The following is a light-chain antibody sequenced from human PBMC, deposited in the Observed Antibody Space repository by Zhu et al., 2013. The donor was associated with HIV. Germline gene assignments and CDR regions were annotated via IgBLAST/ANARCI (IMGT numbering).Light chain of an antibody. Sequence: SYKLTQPPSVSVSPGQTASITCSGDKLGDKYACWYQQKPGQSPVLVIYQNTKRPSGIPERFSGSNSGNTATLTISGTQAVDEAAYYCQAWDSSNVVFGGGTKLTVL. CDR3: QAWDSSNVV. CDR2: QNT. J-gene: IGLJ2*01. V-gene: IGLV3-1*01. CDR1: KLGDKY.